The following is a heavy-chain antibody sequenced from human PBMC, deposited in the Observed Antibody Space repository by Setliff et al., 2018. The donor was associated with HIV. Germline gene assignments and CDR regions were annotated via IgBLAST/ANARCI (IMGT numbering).Heavy chain of an antibody. V-gene: IGHV1-46*01. CDR3: ARARLQGIVTAVGPRDNCLDP. D-gene: IGHD1-26*01. Sequence: ASVKVSCKASGYAFTSYFIQWVRQAPGQGLEWMGIIYPSGGSTTYAPKFQGRVTMTTDTSTSTAYLELRSLTSDDTAVYYCARARLQGIVTAVGPRDNCLDPWGQGTRVTVSS. CDR2: IYPSGGST. J-gene: IGHJ5*02. CDR1: GYAFTSYF.